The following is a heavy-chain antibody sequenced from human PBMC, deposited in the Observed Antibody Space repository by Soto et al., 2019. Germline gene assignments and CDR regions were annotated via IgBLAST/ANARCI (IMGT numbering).Heavy chain of an antibody. Sequence: GGSLRLSCTASGSTFGDYAMSWVRQAPGKGLEWVGFIRSKAYGGTTEYAASVKGRFTISRDNSKNTLYLQMNSLRAEDTAVYYCAKDPTLIAKYYFDYWGQGTLVTVSS. D-gene: IGHD3-16*01. V-gene: IGHV3-49*04. CDR2: IRSKAYGGTT. CDR1: GSTFGDYA. J-gene: IGHJ4*02. CDR3: AKDPTLIAKYYFDY.